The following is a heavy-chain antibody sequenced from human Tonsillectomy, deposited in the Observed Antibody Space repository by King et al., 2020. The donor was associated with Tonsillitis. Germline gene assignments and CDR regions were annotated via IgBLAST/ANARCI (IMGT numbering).Heavy chain of an antibody. CDR1: GFTFSSYA. V-gene: IGHV3-23*04. Sequence: VQLVESGGGLVQPGGSLRLSCAASGFTFSSYAMSWVRQAPGKGLEWGSGISNSGGNTYYADSVKGRFTISRDNSKNTLYLQMNSLRAGDTAAYYCAKDGHSSGWYYFDYWGQGTLVTVSS. J-gene: IGHJ4*02. CDR2: ISNSGGNT. CDR3: AKDGHSSGWYYFDY. D-gene: IGHD6-19*01.